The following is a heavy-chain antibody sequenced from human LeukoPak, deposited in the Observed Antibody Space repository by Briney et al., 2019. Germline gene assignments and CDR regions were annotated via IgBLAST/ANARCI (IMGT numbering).Heavy chain of an antibody. D-gene: IGHD4-17*01. J-gene: IGHJ6*02. Sequence: ASVSVSCKASGYTFISYGITWVRQAPGQGLEWMGWISTYYGNTNYAQKLQDRVTMTRVTSTSTVYMELRNLRSDDTAMYYCARWGPVTTTSRVYDYYGMDVWGQGTTVTVSS. V-gene: IGHV1-18*01. CDR2: ISTYYGNT. CDR1: GYTFISYG. CDR3: ARWGPVTTTSRVYDYYGMDV.